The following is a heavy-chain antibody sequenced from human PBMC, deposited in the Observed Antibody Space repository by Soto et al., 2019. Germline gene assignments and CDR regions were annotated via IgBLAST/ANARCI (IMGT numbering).Heavy chain of an antibody. Sequence: GGSLRLSCAASGFTFSSYAMSWVRQAPGKGLEWVSAISGSGGSTYYADSVKGRFTISRDNSKNTLYLQMNNLRAEDTAVYYCAKDRVTHPIAAAGTGYAFDIWGQGTMVTVSS. CDR3: AKDRVTHPIAAAGTGYAFDI. D-gene: IGHD6-13*01. CDR1: GFTFSSYA. J-gene: IGHJ3*02. CDR2: ISGSGGST. V-gene: IGHV3-23*01.